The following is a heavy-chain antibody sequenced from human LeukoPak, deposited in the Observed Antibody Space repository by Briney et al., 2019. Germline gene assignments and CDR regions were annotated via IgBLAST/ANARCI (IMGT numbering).Heavy chain of an antibody. D-gene: IGHD2-15*01. CDR1: GGTFSSYA. Sequence: SVKVSCKASGGTFSSYAISWVRQAPGQGLEWMGGIIPIFGTANYAQKFQGRVTITADESTSTAYMELSSLRSEDTAVYYCARPYCSGGSCYRYYYYGMDVWGQGTTVTVSS. CDR2: IIPIFGTA. J-gene: IGHJ6*02. V-gene: IGHV1-69*13. CDR3: ARPYCSGGSCYRYYYYGMDV.